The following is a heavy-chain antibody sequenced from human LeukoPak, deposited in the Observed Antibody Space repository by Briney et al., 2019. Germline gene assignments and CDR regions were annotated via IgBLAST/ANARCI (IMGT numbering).Heavy chain of an antibody. CDR1: GYTFNDYC. J-gene: IGHJ5*02. V-gene: IGHV1-2*02. D-gene: IGHD4-17*01. Sequence: ASVKVSCKASGYTFNDYCVHWVRQAPGQALEWMGWISPKSGGTKYAQKFQGRVTMTRDTSVNTAYMELTSLISDDTAVYYCARPGRPQQHDDGDYNWFDTWGQGTLVTVSS. CDR3: ARPGRPQQHDDGDYNWFDT. CDR2: ISPKSGGT.